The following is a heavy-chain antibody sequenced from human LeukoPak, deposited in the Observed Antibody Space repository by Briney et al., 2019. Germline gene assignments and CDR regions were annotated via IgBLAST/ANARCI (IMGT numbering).Heavy chain of an antibody. CDR2: IYYSGST. J-gene: IGHJ6*03. CDR1: GGSISSSSYY. CDR3: ARHAADSRRWYYYYMDV. D-gene: IGHD1-14*01. Sequence: SETLSLTCTVSGGSISSSSYYRGWIRQPPGKGLEWIGSIYYSGSTYYNPSLKSRVTISVDTSKNQFSLKLSSVTAADTAVYYCARHAADSRRWYYYYMDVWGKGTTVTVSS. V-gene: IGHV4-39*01.